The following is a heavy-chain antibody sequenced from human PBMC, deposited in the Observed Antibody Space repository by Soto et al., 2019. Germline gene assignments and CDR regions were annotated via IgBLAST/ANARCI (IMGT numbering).Heavy chain of an antibody. J-gene: IGHJ3*01. V-gene: IGHV3-23*05. Sequence: GGSLRLSCAASGFTFSGYYLSWVRQAPGKGLEWVSAISNGGENTHYADSVKGRFTVSRDNSKNTLYLQMESLTADDTAVYFCARRYSGSYYAAFDVWGQGTMVTVSS. D-gene: IGHD1-26*01. CDR2: ISNGGENT. CDR3: ARRYSGSYYAAFDV. CDR1: GFTFSGYY.